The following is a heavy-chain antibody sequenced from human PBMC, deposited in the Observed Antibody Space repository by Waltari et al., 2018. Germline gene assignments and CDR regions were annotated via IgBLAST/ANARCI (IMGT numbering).Heavy chain of an antibody. CDR1: GFTFSSYG. V-gene: IGHV3-23*04. CDR3: AKRGRIVVPTPISQYYFDY. D-gene: IGHD2-2*02. Sequence: EVQLVESGGGLVQPGGSLRLSCEASGFTFSSYGVSWVRQAPGKGREWVSTITASGSSTYYADSVKGRFTISRDNSKNTLYLHMNSLRAEDTALYYCAKRGRIVVPTPISQYYFDYWGQGTLVTVSS. CDR2: ITASGSST. J-gene: IGHJ4*02.